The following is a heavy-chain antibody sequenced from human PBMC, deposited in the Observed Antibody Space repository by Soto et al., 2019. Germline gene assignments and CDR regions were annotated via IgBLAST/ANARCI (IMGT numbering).Heavy chain of an antibody. Sequence: QVQLVQSGAEVKKPGASVKVSCKASGYTFTSYAMHWVRQAPGQRLEWMGWINAGNGNTKYSQKFQGRVTITRDTSASTAYMELSSLRSEGTAVYYGARSSGYAIVFDYWGQGTLVTVSS. CDR2: INAGNGNT. D-gene: IGHD3-22*01. CDR3: ARSSGYAIVFDY. V-gene: IGHV1-3*01. CDR1: GYTFTSYA. J-gene: IGHJ4*02.